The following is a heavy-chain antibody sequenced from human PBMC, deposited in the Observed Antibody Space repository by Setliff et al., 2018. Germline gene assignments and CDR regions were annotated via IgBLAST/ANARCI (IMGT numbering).Heavy chain of an antibody. D-gene: IGHD3-22*01. J-gene: IGHJ6*03. Sequence: PSETLSLTCTVSGGSISSDYWAWIRQPPGKALEWIGYIYTSGSTNYNPSLKSRVAISLDTSKNQFSLKLSSVTAADTAVYYCARGSYYDSSGYYGEGYYYYMDVWGKGTTVTVSS. CDR3: ARGSYYDSSGYYGEGYYYYMDV. CDR1: GGSISSDY. V-gene: IGHV4-4*08. CDR2: IYTSGST.